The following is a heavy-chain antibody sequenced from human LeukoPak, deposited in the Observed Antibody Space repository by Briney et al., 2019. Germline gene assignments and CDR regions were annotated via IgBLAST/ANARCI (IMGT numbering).Heavy chain of an antibody. J-gene: IGHJ4*02. CDR3: AKDMSVEVGAFDY. CDR2: ISWNSGSI. Sequence: PGGSLRLSCAASGFTFDGYAMHWVRQAPGKGLEWVSGISWNSGSIGYADSVKGRFTISRDNAKNSLYLQMNSLRAEDTALYYCAKDMSVEVGAFDYWGQGTLVTVSS. CDR1: GFTFDGYA. V-gene: IGHV3-9*01. D-gene: IGHD1-26*01.